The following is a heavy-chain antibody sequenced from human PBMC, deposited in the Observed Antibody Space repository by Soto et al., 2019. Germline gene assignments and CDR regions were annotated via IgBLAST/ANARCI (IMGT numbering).Heavy chain of an antibody. D-gene: IGHD3-9*01. V-gene: IGHV4-59*01. CDR3: ARVVDYDALTGYYRGAGWFDP. CDR2: IFYSGST. CDR1: GGSIGSYY. Sequence: QVQLQESGPGLVKPSETLSLTCSVSGGSIGSYYWSWIRQPPGKGLEWIGYIFYSGSTNYNPSFQRRLIISVDTSKNQFSMKLSSVTAADTAVYYCARVVDYDALTGYYRGAGWFDPWGQGTLVIVSS. J-gene: IGHJ5*01.